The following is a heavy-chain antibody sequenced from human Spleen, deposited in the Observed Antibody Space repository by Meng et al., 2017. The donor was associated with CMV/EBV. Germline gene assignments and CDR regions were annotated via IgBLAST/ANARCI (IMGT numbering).Heavy chain of an antibody. CDR2: IWYDGTNK. J-gene: IGHJ4*01. Sequence: FTFTSCGMHWVRQAPGKGLEWVAVIWYDGTNKYKADSVKGRFTISRDNSKNTLYLQMNSLRAEDTAVYYCARAPLEYYDFWSGYPPDYWGQGALVTVSS. D-gene: IGHD3-3*01. CDR3: ARAPLEYYDFWSGYPPDY. V-gene: IGHV3-33*01. CDR1: FTFTSCG.